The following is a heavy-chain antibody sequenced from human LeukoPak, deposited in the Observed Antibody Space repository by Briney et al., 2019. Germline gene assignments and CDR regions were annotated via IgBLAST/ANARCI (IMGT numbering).Heavy chain of an antibody. CDR1: GFSFSTYS. CDR3: AKAANYDILTGYYLDY. J-gene: IGHJ4*02. V-gene: IGHV3-23*01. Sequence: GGSLRLSCAASGFSFSTYSMSWVRQAPGKGLEWVSVISDTGATTFYADSVKGRFTISRDNSKNTLYLQMNNLRAEDTAIYYCAKAANYDILTGYYLDYWGQGTLVTVSS. D-gene: IGHD3-9*01. CDR2: ISDTGATT.